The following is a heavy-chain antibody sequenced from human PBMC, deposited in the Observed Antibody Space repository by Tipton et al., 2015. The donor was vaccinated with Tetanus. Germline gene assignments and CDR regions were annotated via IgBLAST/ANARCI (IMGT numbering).Heavy chain of an antibody. J-gene: IGHJ4*02. V-gene: IGHV3-43*01. CDR3: AKDRGPRGYYLDY. CDR1: GFTFDDYT. Sequence: SLRLSCAASGFTFDDYTMHWVRQAPGKGLEWVSLISWDGGSTYYADSVKGRFTISRDNSKNSLYLQMNSLRTEDTALYYCAKDRGPRGYYLDYWGQGTLVTVSS. D-gene: IGHD3-22*01. CDR2: ISWDGGST.